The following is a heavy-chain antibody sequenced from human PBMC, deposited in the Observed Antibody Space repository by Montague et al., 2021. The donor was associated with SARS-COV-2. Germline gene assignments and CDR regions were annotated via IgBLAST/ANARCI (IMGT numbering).Heavy chain of an antibody. CDR3: AGGSGIINFYNSGMDV. V-gene: IGHV4-4*07. CDR2: IYTSGTT. D-gene: IGHD3-10*01. CDR1: GGSISSYY. J-gene: IGHJ6*02. Sequence: SETLSLTCTVSGGSISSYYWSWIRQPAGKGLEWIGRIYTSGTTNYNPSLKSRVTMSVDTSKSQFPLKLSSVTAADTAVYYCAGGSGIINFYNSGMDVWGQGTTVTVSS.